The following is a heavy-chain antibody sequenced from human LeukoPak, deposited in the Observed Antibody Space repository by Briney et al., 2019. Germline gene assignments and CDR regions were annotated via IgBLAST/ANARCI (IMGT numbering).Heavy chain of an antibody. D-gene: IGHD3-3*01. CDR3: ARDPLPSEYYDFWSGLDY. CDR2: ISDSGGST. Sequence: GGSLRLSCAASGFTFASYAMSWVRQAPGKGLEWVSTISDSGGSTYYADSVKGRFTISRDNSKNTLYLQMNSLRAEDTAVYYCARDPLPSEYYDFWSGLDYWGQGTLVTVSS. V-gene: IGHV3-23*01. J-gene: IGHJ4*02. CDR1: GFTFASYA.